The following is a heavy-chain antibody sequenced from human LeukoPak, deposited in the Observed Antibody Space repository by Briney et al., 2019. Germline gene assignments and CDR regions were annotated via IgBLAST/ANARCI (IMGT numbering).Heavy chain of an antibody. CDR1: GFTFSSYA. CDR2: ISGSGGST. D-gene: IGHD5-18*01. CDR3: AKVYHTAMVHNTPIDY. V-gene: IGHV3-23*01. J-gene: IGHJ4*02. Sequence: GGSLRLSCAASGFTFSSYAMSWVRQAPGKGLEWVSAISGSGGSTYYADSVKGRFTISRDNSKNTLYLQMNSLRAEDTAVYYCAKVYHTAMVHNTPIDYWGQGTLVTVSS.